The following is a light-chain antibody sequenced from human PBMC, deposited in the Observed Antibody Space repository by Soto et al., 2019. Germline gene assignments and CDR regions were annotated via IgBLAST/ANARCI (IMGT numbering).Light chain of an antibody. J-gene: IGKJ3*01. CDR1: QGINNY. CDR3: QKYNTAPPS. Sequence: DIQLTQSPSFLSASVGDRVTITCRASQGINNYLAWYQQKPGQAPKLLIYSASTLQSGVSYRFSGDGSGTDFTLTISSLQPEDVATYYCQKYNTAPPSFGPGTKVD. CDR2: SAS. V-gene: IGKV1-27*01.